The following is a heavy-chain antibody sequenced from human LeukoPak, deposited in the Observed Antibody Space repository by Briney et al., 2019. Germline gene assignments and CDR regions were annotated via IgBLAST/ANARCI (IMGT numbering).Heavy chain of an antibody. CDR2: ISAYNGNT. V-gene: IGHV1-18*01. D-gene: IGHD3-16*01. CDR3: ARDGQFGGAPRY. J-gene: IGHJ4*02. Sequence: ASVKVSCKASGYTFTSYGISWVRQAAGQGLEWIGWISAYNGNTNYAQNLQGRLTMTTDTSTSTAYMELRSLRSDDTAVYYCARDGQFGGAPRYWGQGTLVTVSS. CDR1: GYTFTSYG.